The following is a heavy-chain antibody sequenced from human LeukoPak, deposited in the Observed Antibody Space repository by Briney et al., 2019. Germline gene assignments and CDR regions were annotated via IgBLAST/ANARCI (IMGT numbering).Heavy chain of an antibody. Sequence: SETLSRTCTVSGGSISSYYWSWIRQPPGKGLEWIGYIYYSGSTNYNPSLKSRVTISVDTSKNQFSLKLSSVTAADTAVYYCARASQDYYDSSGYYSDAFDIWGQGTMVTVSS. CDR3: ARASQDYYDSSGYYSDAFDI. D-gene: IGHD3-22*01. J-gene: IGHJ3*02. CDR2: IYYSGST. V-gene: IGHV4-59*01. CDR1: GGSISSYY.